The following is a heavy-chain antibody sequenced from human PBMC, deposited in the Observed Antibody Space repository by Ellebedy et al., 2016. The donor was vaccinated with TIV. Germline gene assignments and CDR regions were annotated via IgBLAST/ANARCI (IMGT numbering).Heavy chain of an antibody. J-gene: IGHJ4*02. CDR1: GGSFSGYY. CDR2: INHSGST. CDR3: ASYPRRSSGWYIIDY. V-gene: IGHV4-34*01. D-gene: IGHD6-19*01. Sequence: SETLSLTXAVYGGSFSGYYWSWIRQPPGKGLEWIGEINHSGSTNYNPSLKSRVTIPVDTSKNQFSLKLSSVTAADTAVYYCASYPRRSSGWYIIDYWGQGTLVTVSS.